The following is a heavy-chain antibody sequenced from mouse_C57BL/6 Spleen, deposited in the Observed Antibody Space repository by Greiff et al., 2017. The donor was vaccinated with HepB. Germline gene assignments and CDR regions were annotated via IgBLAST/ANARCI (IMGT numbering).Heavy chain of an antibody. V-gene: IGHV1-80*01. D-gene: IGHD2-5*01. CDR2: IYPGDGDT. CDR1: GYAFSSYW. J-gene: IGHJ4*01. Sequence: QVQLQQSGAELVKPGASVKISCKASGYAFSSYWMNWVKQRPGKGLAWIGQIYPGDGDTNYNGKFKGKATLTADKSSSTAYMQLSSLTSEDSAVYFCAKRAYSNYVGYAMDYWGQGTSVTVSS. CDR3: AKRAYSNYVGYAMDY.